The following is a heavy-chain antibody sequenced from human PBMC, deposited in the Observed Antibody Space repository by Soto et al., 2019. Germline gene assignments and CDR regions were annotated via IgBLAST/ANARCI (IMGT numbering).Heavy chain of an antibody. CDR1: GFTFISYA. CDR2: ISGSGGST. V-gene: IGHV3-23*01. D-gene: IGHD3-22*01. Sequence: WWSLRLSCAASGFTFISYAISWARQAPGKGLEWVSAISGSGGSTYYADSVKGRFTISRDNSKNTLYLQMNSLRAEDTAVYYCAKEDSSGYYYGYWGQGTLVTVSS. CDR3: AKEDSSGYYYGY. J-gene: IGHJ4*02.